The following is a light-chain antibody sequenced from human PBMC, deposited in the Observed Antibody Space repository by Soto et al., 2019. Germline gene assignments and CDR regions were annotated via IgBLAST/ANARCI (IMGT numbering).Light chain of an antibody. CDR3: QSYDSSLSGYV. CDR1: SSNIGAGYD. Sequence: QSVLTQPPSVSGAPGQRVTISCTGSSSNIGAGYDVHWYQQLPGTAPKLLIYVNRNRPSGVPDRFSGSKSGTSASLANTGLQAEDEADYYCQSYDSSLSGYVFGTGTKVTVL. CDR2: VNR. V-gene: IGLV1-40*01. J-gene: IGLJ1*01.